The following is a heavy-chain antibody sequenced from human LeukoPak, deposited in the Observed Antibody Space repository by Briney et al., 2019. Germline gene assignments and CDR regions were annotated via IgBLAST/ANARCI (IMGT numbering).Heavy chain of an antibody. J-gene: IGHJ5*02. CDR2: ISAYNGHT. D-gene: IGHD3-10*01. Sequence: GASVKVSCKASGYTFTSYGISWVRQAPGQGLEWMGWISAYNGHTKYAQKFQGRVTMTTDTSTSTAYMELRSLRSDDTAVYYCARANMVRGVGSFFDRNWFDLWGQGTLVTVSS. CDR1: GYTFTSYG. CDR3: ARANMVRGVGSFFDRNWFDL. V-gene: IGHV1-18*01.